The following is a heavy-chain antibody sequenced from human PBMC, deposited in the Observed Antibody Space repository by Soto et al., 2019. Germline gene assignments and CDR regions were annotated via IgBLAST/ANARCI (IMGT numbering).Heavy chain of an antibody. V-gene: IGHV3-53*01. CDR3: GSIAVAEGFDP. CDR2: IHPDGAT. Sequence: GGSLRLSCAASGFDVSYNYMSWVRQAPGKGPEWLSIIHPDGATYYAGSVKGRFTISRDNSKNTVHLQMNDLRGDDTAVYYCGSIAVAEGFDPWGQGTLVTVSS. D-gene: IGHD6-19*01. CDR1: GFDVSYNY. J-gene: IGHJ5*02.